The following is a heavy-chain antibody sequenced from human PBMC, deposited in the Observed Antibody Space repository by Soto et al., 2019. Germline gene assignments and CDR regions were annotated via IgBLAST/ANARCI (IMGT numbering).Heavy chain of an antibody. V-gene: IGHV3-23*01. CDR3: AKAIGISRTEIDF. CDR1: GFTLRSYA. Sequence: GCSLRLSCAASGFTLRSYAMCCVRQAPGKGLEWVSGTSANGGGTYYADSVKGRFTISRDNSKNTLYLQMISLRAEDTAVYYYAKAIGISRTEIDFWCQGTPLTISS. D-gene: IGHD1-20*01. CDR2: TSANGGGT. J-gene: IGHJ4*02.